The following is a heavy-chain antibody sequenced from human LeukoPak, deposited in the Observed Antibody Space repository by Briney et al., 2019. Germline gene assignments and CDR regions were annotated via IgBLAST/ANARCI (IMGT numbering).Heavy chain of an antibody. CDR1: GFTFSSYS. Sequence: PGGSLRLSCAASGFTFSSYSMSWVRQPPGKGREWVSAIIGSGGRPYYADSVKGRFTISRDNSKTPLYLQMNSLSAEDTAVYYCADYGGNSGFDYWGQGTLVTVSS. V-gene: IGHV3-23*01. J-gene: IGHJ4*02. D-gene: IGHD2-21*02. CDR2: IIGSGGRP. CDR3: ADYGGNSGFDY.